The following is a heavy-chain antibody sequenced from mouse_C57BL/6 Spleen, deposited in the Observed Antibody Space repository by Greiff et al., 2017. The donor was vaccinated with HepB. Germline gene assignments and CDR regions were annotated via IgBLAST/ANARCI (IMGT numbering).Heavy chain of an antibody. V-gene: IGHV1-81*01. Sequence: QVQLKESGAELARPGASVKLSCKASGYTFTSYGISWVKQRTGQGLEWIGEIYPRSGNTYYNEKFKGKATLTADKSSSTAYMELRSLTSEDSAVYFCARGFIGHYYGSREYFDVWGTGTTVTVSS. CDR2: IYPRSGNT. J-gene: IGHJ1*03. CDR1: GYTFTSYG. D-gene: IGHD1-1*01. CDR3: ARGFIGHYYGSREYFDV.